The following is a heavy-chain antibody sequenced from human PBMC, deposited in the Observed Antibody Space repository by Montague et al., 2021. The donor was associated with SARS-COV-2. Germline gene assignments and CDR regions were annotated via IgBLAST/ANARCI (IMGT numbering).Heavy chain of an antibody. J-gene: IGHJ6*02. CDR1: SGSISNYY. V-gene: IGHV4-59*08. Sequence: SETLSLTCTVSSGSISNYYRSWIRQPPGKGLEWIGFISNTESTNYNPSLESRVSISIDTSKSQFSLRVRSVPAADTAVSYCARSVQFAYGLDVWGQGTRSPSP. CDR2: ISNTEST. CDR3: ARSVQFAYGLDV. D-gene: IGHD3-16*01.